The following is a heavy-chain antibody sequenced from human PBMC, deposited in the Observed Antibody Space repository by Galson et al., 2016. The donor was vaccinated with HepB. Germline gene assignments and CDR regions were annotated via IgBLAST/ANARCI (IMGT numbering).Heavy chain of an antibody. CDR2: TYYRSNWYY. Sequence: CAISGDSVSGNGAAAWNWFRQSPSRGLEWLGRTYYRSNWYYEYALSVTSRITISPDTSKNQFSLQLNSVTPEDAAVYFCARGTRNAFDCWGQGTLVTVSS. V-gene: IGHV6-1*01. J-gene: IGHJ4*02. CDR1: GDSVSGNGAAA. CDR3: ARGTRNAFDC. D-gene: IGHD1-14*01.